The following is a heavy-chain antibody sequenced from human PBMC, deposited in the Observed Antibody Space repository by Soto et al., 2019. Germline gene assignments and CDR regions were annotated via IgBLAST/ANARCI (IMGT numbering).Heavy chain of an antibody. D-gene: IGHD2-15*01. CDR3: ARAMLVATTNWFDP. V-gene: IGHV4-30-4*01. Sequence: PSETLSLTCTVSGDSISSGDYYWSWIRQPPGKGLEWIGYIYYSGTTYYNPSLKNRVTMSIDTSKNQFSLKLTSVTAADTAVYYCARAMLVATTNWFDPWGQGALVTVS. CDR1: GDSISSGDYY. CDR2: IYYSGTT. J-gene: IGHJ5*02.